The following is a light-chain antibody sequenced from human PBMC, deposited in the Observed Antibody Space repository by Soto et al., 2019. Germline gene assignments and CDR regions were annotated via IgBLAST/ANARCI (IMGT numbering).Light chain of an antibody. J-gene: IGLJ3*02. CDR3: SSYAGSNNWV. CDR2: EVS. CDR1: FSDVGGYNS. Sequence: QSVLTQPPSASGSPGQSVTISCTGTFSDVGGYNSVSWYQQYPGKAPQLLIYEVSKRPSGVPDRFSGSKSGNTASLTVSGLQGEDEADYYCSSYAGSNNWVFGGGTQLTVL. V-gene: IGLV2-8*01.